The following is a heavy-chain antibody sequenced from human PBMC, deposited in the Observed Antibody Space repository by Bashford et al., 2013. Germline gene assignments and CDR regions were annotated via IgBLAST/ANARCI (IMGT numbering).Heavy chain of an antibody. V-gene: IGHV1-18*01. Sequence: WVRQAPGEGLEWMGWISAYNGNTNYAQKFQGTVTLTADSSTSTAYMELNSLTSDDTAVYYCGRGTQSFDPWGQGTLVTVSS. J-gene: IGHJ5*02. D-gene: IGHD1/OR15-1a*01. CDR2: ISAYNGNT. CDR3: GRGTQSFDP.